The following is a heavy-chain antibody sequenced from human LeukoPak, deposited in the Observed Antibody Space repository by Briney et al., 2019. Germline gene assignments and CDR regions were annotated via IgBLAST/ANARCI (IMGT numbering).Heavy chain of an antibody. CDR1: GFTFSSYW. CDR3: AKDSFSSM. D-gene: IGHD2-2*01. CDR2: INNNGVST. Sequence: GGSLRLSCAASGFTFSSYWMSWVRQAPGKGLEWVSSINNNGVSTFYADSVKGRFTISRDNSKNTLYLHMNSLSADDTAVYYCAKDSFSSMWGQGALVTVSS. V-gene: IGHV3-23*01. J-gene: IGHJ4*02.